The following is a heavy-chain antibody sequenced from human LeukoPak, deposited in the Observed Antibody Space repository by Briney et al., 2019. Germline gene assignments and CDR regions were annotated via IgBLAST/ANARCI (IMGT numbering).Heavy chain of an antibody. CDR1: GGSISSYY. CDR3: ARAAYYYGSGSYFHYYYGMDV. Sequence: PSETLSLTCTVSGGSISSYYWSWIRQPAGKGLEWIGRIYTSGSTNYNPSLKSRVTMSVDTSKNQFSLKLGSVTAADTAVYYCARAAYYYGSGSYFHYYYGMDVWGQGTTVTVSS. D-gene: IGHD3-10*01. J-gene: IGHJ6*02. V-gene: IGHV4-4*07. CDR2: IYTSGST.